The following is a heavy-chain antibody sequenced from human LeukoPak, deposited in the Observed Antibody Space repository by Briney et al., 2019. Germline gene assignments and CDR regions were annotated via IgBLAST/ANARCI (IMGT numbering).Heavy chain of an antibody. Sequence: ASVKVSCKASGYTFTSYDINWVRQATGQGLEWMGWMNPNSGNTGYVQKFQGRVTMTRNTSISTAYMELSSLRSEDTAVYYCARGWSVAAAGSRFDYWGQGTLVTVSS. V-gene: IGHV1-8*01. CDR1: GYTFTSYD. D-gene: IGHD6-13*01. CDR2: MNPNSGNT. CDR3: ARGWSVAAAGSRFDY. J-gene: IGHJ4*02.